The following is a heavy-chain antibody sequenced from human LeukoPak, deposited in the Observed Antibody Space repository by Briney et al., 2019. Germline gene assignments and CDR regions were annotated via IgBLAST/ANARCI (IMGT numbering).Heavy chain of an antibody. V-gene: IGHV4-4*02. J-gene: IGHJ4*02. CDR1: GDSISNDHW. Sequence: PSGTLSLTCAVSGDSISNDHWWSWVRQSHGKGLEWIGEIHQSESTNYNPSFESRLTISVDKSKNQFSLKLRSVTAADTAVYYCARAGHYCLDYLGQGTLVTVSS. CDR2: IHQSEST. CDR3: ARAGHYCLDY. D-gene: IGHD3-10*01.